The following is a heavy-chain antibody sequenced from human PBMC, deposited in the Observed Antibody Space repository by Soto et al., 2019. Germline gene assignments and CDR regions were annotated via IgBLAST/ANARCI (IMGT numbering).Heavy chain of an antibody. V-gene: IGHV1-69*04. CDR3: ARDRDYSNYGYYYYMDV. J-gene: IGHJ6*03. Sequence: SVKVSCKASGGTFSSYTISWVRQAPGQGLEWMGRIIPILGIANYAQKFQGRVTITADKSTSTAYMELSSLRSEDTAVYYCARDRDYSNYGYYYYMDVWGKGTTVTVSS. D-gene: IGHD4-4*01. CDR2: IIPILGIA. CDR1: GGTFSSYT.